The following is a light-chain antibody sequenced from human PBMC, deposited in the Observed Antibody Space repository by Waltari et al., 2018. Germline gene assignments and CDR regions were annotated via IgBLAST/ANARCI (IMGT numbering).Light chain of an antibody. V-gene: IGKV4-1*01. CDR3: QQYYTVPPHT. CDR2: WAS. CDR1: QSVLYSSNNKNY. J-gene: IGKJ4*01. Sequence: DIVMTQSPDSLAVSLGERATINCKSSQSVLYSSNNKNYLAWYQQKPEQPPKLLIYWASTRESGVPDRFSGSGSGTDFTLTISSLQAEDVAVYYCQQYYTVPPHTFGGGTKVEIK.